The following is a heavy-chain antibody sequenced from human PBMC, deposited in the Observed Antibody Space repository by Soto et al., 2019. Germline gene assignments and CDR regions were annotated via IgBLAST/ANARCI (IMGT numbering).Heavy chain of an antibody. D-gene: IGHD1-1*01. CDR1: GYTLTELS. Sequence: QVPLVQSGAEVKKPGASVKVSCKVSGYTLTELSMHWVRQAPGKGLEWMGGFDPEDGETIYAQKFQGRVTMTEDTSTDTAYMELSSLRSEDTAVYYCATGLMHNYNWNDVGYYFDYWGQGTLVTVSS. V-gene: IGHV1-24*01. CDR3: ATGLMHNYNWNDVGYYFDY. J-gene: IGHJ4*02. CDR2: FDPEDGET.